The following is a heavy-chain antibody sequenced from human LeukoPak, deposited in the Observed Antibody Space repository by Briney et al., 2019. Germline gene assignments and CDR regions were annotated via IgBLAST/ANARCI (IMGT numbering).Heavy chain of an antibody. Sequence: EPSETLSLTCAVSGGSISSSNWWSWVRQPPGKGLEWIGEIYHSGSTNYNPSLKSRVTISVGKSKNQFSLKLSSVTAADTAVYYCARADGSGSPRSWFDPGGQGTLVTVSS. CDR2: IYHSGST. CDR1: GGSISSSNW. CDR3: ARADGSGSPRSWFDP. V-gene: IGHV4-4*02. J-gene: IGHJ5*02. D-gene: IGHD3-10*01.